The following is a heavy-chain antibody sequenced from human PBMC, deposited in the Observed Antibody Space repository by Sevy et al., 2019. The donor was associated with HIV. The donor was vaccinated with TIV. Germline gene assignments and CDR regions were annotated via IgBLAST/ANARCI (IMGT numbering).Heavy chain of an antibody. CDR2: ISSSGSTI. CDR1: GFTFSSYE. CDR3: ANSRGRFDGSSWIYYYYGMDV. D-gene: IGHD6-13*01. J-gene: IGHJ6*02. Sequence: GGSLRLSCAASGFTFSSYEMNWVRQAPGKGLEWVSYISSSGSTIYYADSVKGRFTISRDNAKNSLYLQMNSLRAEDTAVYYCANSRGRFDGSSWIYYYYGMDVWGQWTTVTVSS. V-gene: IGHV3-48*03.